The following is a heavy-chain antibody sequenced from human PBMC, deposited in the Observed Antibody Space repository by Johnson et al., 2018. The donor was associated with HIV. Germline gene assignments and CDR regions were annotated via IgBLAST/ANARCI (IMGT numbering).Heavy chain of an antibody. CDR3: ARSRWADDAFDG. V-gene: IGHV3-74*03. J-gene: IGHJ3*01. D-gene: IGHD1-26*01. Sequence: EVQLVESGGRLVQPGGSLRLSCAASGFSFSTYWMHWVRRVPGKGLVWVSRIDTEGSGTTYADSVKGRFTISRDNAKNTVYLQMISLRAEDMAVYYCARSRWADDAFDGWGQGTMVTVS. CDR1: GFSFSTYW. CDR2: IDTEGSGT.